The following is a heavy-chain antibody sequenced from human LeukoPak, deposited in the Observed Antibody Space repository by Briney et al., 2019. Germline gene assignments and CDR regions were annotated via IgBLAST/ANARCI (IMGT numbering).Heavy chain of an antibody. D-gene: IGHD1-26*01. CDR3: ARECEGELLSFDY. Sequence: ASVKVSCKASGYTFTGYYMHWVRQAPGQGLEWMGWINPNSGGTNYAQKFQGRVTMTRDTSISTAYMELSRLRSDDTAVYHCARECEGELLSFDYWGQGTLVTVSS. CDR2: INPNSGGT. J-gene: IGHJ4*02. CDR1: GYTFTGYY. V-gene: IGHV1-2*02.